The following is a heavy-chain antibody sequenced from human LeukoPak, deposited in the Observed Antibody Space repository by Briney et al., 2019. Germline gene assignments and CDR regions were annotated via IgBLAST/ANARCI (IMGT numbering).Heavy chain of an antibody. J-gene: IGHJ4*02. D-gene: IGHD6-19*01. CDR2: INPNSGGT. CDR3: AREAVAVAGTVEYFDY. Sequence: GASVKVSCKASGYTFTGYYMHWVRQAPGQGLEWMGWINPNSGGTNYAQKFQGRVTTTRDTSISTAYMELSRLRSDDTAVYYCAREAVAVAGTVEYFDYWGQGTLVTVSS. V-gene: IGHV1-2*02. CDR1: GYTFTGYY.